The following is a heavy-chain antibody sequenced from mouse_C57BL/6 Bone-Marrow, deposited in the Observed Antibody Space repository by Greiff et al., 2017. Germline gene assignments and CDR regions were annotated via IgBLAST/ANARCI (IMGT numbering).Heavy chain of an antibody. CDR1: GYTFTSYW. J-gene: IGHJ1*03. V-gene: IGHV1-59*01. D-gene: IGHD1-1*01. Sequence: QVQLQQPGAELVRPGTSVKLSCKASGYTFTSYWMHWVKQRPGQGLEWIGVIDPSDSYTNYNQKFKGKATLTVDTSSSTAYMQLSSRTSEDSAVYYCSFIITTAYFDVWGTGTTVTVSS. CDR2: IDPSDSYT. CDR3: SFIITTAYFDV.